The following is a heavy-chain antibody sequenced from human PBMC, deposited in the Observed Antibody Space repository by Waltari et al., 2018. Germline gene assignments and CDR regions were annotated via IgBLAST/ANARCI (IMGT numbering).Heavy chain of an antibody. J-gene: IGHJ2*01. Sequence: QVQLVESGGGVVQPGRSLRLSCAASGFTFSSYAMHWVRQAPGKGLEWVSVISYDGSNKYYADSVKGRFTISRDNSKNTLYLQMNSLRAEDTAVYYCARVDDYGEYWYFDLWGRGTLVTVSS. V-gene: IGHV3-30-3*01. CDR3: ARVDDYGEYWYFDL. CDR1: GFTFSSYA. D-gene: IGHD4-17*01. CDR2: ISYDGSNK.